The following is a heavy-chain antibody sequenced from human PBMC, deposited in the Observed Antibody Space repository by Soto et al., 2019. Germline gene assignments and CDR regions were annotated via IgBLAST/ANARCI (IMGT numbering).Heavy chain of an antibody. D-gene: IGHD3-3*01. Sequence: VQLLESGGGLVQPGGSLRLSCAASGFTFSSYAMSWVRQAPGKGLEWVSAITGSGDSTYYADSVKGRFTVSRDNSKNTLYLQMNSLRAEDTAVYYCAKVFVFTIREGFDYWGLGTVVTVSS. J-gene: IGHJ4*02. CDR2: ITGSGDST. CDR1: GFTFSSYA. CDR3: AKVFVFTIREGFDY. V-gene: IGHV3-23*01.